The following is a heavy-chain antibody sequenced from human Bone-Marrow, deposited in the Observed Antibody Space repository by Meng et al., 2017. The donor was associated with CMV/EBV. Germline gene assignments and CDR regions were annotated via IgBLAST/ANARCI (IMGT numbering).Heavy chain of an antibody. CDR1: GGSRNNYY. CDR3: ARIGTMLRGNVVPFDY. D-gene: IGHD3-10*01. V-gene: IGHV4-34*01. CDR2: INHSGST. Sequence: SGGSRNNYYGSWIRQPPGKSLGWRGEINHSGSTYYNTSLKSRVTMSVDMSKNQFSLRLTSVTAADTAIYYCARIGTMLRGNVVPFDYWGQGTLVTVSS. J-gene: IGHJ4*02.